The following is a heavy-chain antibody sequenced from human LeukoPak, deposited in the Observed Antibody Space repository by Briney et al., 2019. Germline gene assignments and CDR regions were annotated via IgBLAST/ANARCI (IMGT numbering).Heavy chain of an antibody. V-gene: IGHV1-69*01. CDR1: GGTFSSYA. Sequence: SVTVSCKASGGTFSSYAISWVRQAPGQGLEWMGGIIPIFGTANYAQKFQGRVTITADESTSTAYMELSSLRSEDTAVYYCATDHGSGTGFHGFDIWGQGTMVTVSS. CDR3: ATDHGSGTGFHGFDI. J-gene: IGHJ3*02. D-gene: IGHD3-10*01. CDR2: IIPIFGTA.